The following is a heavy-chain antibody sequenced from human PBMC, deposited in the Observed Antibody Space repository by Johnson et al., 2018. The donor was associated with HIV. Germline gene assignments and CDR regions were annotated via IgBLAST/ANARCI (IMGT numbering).Heavy chain of an antibody. J-gene: IGHJ3*01. CDR3: ARERATLFFRASGAAFNV. Sequence: VESGGGLVQPGESLRLSCAASGFTFSSYWMTWVRQAPGKGLEWVANIKQDGSETHYVDSVKGRFTISRDNAKNSLYLQMNSLRVEDTAVYYCARERATLFFRASGAAFNVWGQGTMVTVSS. CDR1: GFTFSSYW. V-gene: IGHV3-7*05. CDR2: IKQDGSET. D-gene: IGHD3-3*01.